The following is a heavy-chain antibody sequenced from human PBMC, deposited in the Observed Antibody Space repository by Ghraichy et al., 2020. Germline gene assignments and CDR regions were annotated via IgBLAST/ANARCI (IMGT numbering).Heavy chain of an antibody. V-gene: IGHV2-5*02. CDR1: GFLLSTSGVG. CDR3: ARRTYYYDSSGYYNWFDP. J-gene: IGHJ5*02. D-gene: IGHD3-22*01. CDR2: IYWDDDK. Sequence: SGPTLVKPTQTLTLTCTFSGFLLSTSGVGVGWIRQPPGKALEWLALIYWDDDKRYSPSLKSRLTITKDTSKNQVVLTMTNMDPVDTATYYCARRTYYYDSSGYYNWFDPWGQGTLVTVSS.